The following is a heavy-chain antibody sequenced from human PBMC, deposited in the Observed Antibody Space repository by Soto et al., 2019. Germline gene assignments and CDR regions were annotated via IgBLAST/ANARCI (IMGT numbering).Heavy chain of an antibody. D-gene: IGHD3-22*01. Sequence: LSETLSLSCAVYGWSFCGYYWSWIRQPPGKGLEWIGEINHSGSTNYNPSLKSRVTISVDTSKNQFSLKLSSVTAADTAVYYCARGRNQYYYDSSGYGTSAYGYWGQGTLVTVSS. CDR1: GWSFCGYY. CDR2: INHSGST. V-gene: IGHV4-34*01. J-gene: IGHJ4*02. CDR3: ARGRNQYYYDSSGYGTSAYGY.